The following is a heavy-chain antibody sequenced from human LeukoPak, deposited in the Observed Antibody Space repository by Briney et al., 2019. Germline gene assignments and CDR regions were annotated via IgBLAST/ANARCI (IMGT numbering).Heavy chain of an antibody. Sequence: PGGSLRLSCAASGFTFSSYGMHWVRQAPGKGLEWVSYISSSSSTIYYADSVKGRFTISRDNAKNSLYLQMNSLRAEDTAVYYCARGFLGSSWYGDLNWFDPWGQGTLATVSS. CDR2: ISSSSSTI. J-gene: IGHJ5*02. CDR3: ARGFLGSSWYGDLNWFDP. V-gene: IGHV3-48*01. CDR1: GFTFSSYG. D-gene: IGHD6-13*01.